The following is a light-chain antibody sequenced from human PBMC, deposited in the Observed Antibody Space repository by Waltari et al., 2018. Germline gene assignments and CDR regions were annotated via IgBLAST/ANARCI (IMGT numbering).Light chain of an antibody. CDR3: QAWDSSIVV. J-gene: IGLJ2*01. V-gene: IGLV3-1*01. CDR1: NLGDKY. Sequence: SYELTKPPSVSVPPGQTASLTCSGDNLGDKYACWYQQKPGQSPVLVIYQDSKRPSGIPGRFSGSNSGNTATLSISGTQAMDEADYYCQAWDSSIVVFGGGTKLTVL. CDR2: QDS.